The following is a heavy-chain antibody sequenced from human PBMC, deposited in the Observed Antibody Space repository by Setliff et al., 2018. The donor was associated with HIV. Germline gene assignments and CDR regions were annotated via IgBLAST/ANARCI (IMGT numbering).Heavy chain of an antibody. D-gene: IGHD2-2*01. Sequence: GGSLRLSCVGSGFTFKTYSMNWVRQAPGKGLEWLSYISSTSTTIYYADSVKGRFTISRDNAKNSLYLEMNSLRVEDTAVYYCAREDQLLSGDYYYYGMDVWGQGTTVTVSS. CDR3: AREDQLLSGDYYYYGMDV. CDR2: ISSTSTTI. CDR1: GFTFKTYS. J-gene: IGHJ6*02. V-gene: IGHV3-48*01.